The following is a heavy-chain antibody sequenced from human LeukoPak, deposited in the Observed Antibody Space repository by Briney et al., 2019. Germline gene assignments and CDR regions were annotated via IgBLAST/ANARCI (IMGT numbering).Heavy chain of an antibody. J-gene: IGHJ4*02. CDR1: GFTLSSYS. CDR3: ASYDILTGYADY. CDR2: ISSSSSYI. D-gene: IGHD3-9*01. V-gene: IGHV3-21*01. Sequence: GGSLRLSCAASGFTLSSYSMNWVRQAPGKGLEWVSSISSSSSYIYYADSVKGRFTISRDNAKNSLYLQMNSLRAEDTAVYYCASYDILTGYADYWGQGTLVTVSS.